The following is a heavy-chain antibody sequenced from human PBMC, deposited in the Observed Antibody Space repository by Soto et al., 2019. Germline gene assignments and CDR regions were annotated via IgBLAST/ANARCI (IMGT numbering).Heavy chain of an antibody. D-gene: IGHD6-19*01. J-gene: IGHJ4*02. CDR1: GFTFSTFA. CDR3: AKGRSTVWYRSPFDS. CDR2: ISDSGGSP. V-gene: IGHV3-23*01. Sequence: GGSLRLSCTASGFTFSTFAMNWVRQAPGKGLEWASTISDSGGSPSYADSVKGRFAISRDNSKDTLYLQMNSLRAEDTAIYYCAKGRSTVWYRSPFDSWGQGTLVTVSS.